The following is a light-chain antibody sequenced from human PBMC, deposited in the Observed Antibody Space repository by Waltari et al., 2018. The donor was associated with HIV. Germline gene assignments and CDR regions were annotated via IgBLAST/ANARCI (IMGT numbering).Light chain of an antibody. CDR2: EAA. Sequence: EIVMTQSPPTLSVSPGQRVTLSCRASQSISAKVAWYQQRPGQAPRLLIYEAATRHTGIPARFSGSGSGTEFTLTISSLQSEDFATYFCQQYDSGPRGITFGQGTMLEIK. V-gene: IGKV3-15*01. CDR3: QQYDSGPRGIT. CDR1: QSISAK. J-gene: IGKJ2*01.